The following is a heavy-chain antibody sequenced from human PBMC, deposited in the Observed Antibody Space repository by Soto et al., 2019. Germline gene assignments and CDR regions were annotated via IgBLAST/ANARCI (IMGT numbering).Heavy chain of an antibody. J-gene: IGHJ4*02. V-gene: IGHV1-18*01. CDR1: GYTFTSYG. CDR3: ARVLTAAGFDY. D-gene: IGHD6-13*01. CDR2: ISAYNGNT. Sequence: QVQLVQSGAEVKKPGASVKVSCKASGYTFTSYGISWVRQAPGQGLEWMGWISAYNGNTNYAQKLQGRVTMTTDTSTRTAYMELRSLRSGDTAVYYWARVLTAAGFDYWGQGTLVTVSS.